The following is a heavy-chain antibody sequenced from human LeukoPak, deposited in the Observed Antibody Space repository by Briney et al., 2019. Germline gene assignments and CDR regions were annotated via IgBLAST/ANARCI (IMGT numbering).Heavy chain of an antibody. J-gene: IGHJ4*02. CDR1: GFTFSAYW. V-gene: IGHV3-7*05. D-gene: IGHD3-22*01. CDR2: MNQDGSEK. CDR3: AKRGDLDSSGSLRYFDY. Sequence: PGGSLRLSCAASGFTFSAYWMSWVRQAPGKGLEWVANMNQDGSEKYSVDSVKGRFTISRDNSKNTLYLQMNSLRAEDTAVYYCAKRGDLDSSGSLRYFDYWGQGTLVTVSS.